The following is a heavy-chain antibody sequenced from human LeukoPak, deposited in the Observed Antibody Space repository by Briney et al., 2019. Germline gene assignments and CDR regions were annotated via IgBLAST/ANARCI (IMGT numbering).Heavy chain of an antibody. Sequence: SETLSLTCTVSGGSISSYYWSWIRQPPGKGLEWIGYIYYSGSTNYNPSLKSRVTISVDTSKNQFSLKLSSVTAADTAVYYCARDFRGSVDAFDIWGQGTMVAVSS. CDR3: ARDFRGSVDAFDI. CDR1: GGSISSYY. CDR2: IYYSGST. J-gene: IGHJ3*02. V-gene: IGHV4-59*01.